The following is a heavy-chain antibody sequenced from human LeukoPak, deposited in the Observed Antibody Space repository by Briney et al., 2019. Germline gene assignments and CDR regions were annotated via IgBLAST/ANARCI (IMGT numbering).Heavy chain of an antibody. Sequence: SETLSLTCTVSGGSISSSSYYWGWIRQPPGEGLEWIGSIYYSGSTYYNPSLKSRVTISVDTSKNQFSLKLSSVTAADTAVYYSARYLKYSYDALDIWGQGTMVTVSS. CDR3: ARYLKYSYDALDI. CDR2: IYYSGST. J-gene: IGHJ3*02. D-gene: IGHD2/OR15-2a*01. CDR1: GGSISSSSYY. V-gene: IGHV4-39*01.